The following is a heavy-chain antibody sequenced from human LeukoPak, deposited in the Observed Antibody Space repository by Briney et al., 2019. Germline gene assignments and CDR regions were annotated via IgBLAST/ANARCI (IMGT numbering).Heavy chain of an antibody. CDR2: IYYSGST. Sequence: SETLSLTCTVSGGSISSYYWSWIRQPPGKGLEWVGYIYYSGSTNYNPSPKSRGTISVGTSKNQYSLKLSSVTAADPAVYYCARLPRCGYYGSGPLFDYWGQGTLVTVST. J-gene: IGHJ4*02. D-gene: IGHD3-10*01. V-gene: IGHV4-59*01. CDR3: ARLPRCGYYGSGPLFDY. CDR1: GGSISSYY.